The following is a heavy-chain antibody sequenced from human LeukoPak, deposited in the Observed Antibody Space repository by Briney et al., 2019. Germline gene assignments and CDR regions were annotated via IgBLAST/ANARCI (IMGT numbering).Heavy chain of an antibody. Sequence: GGSLRLPCAASGFTFGDHYMDWVRQAPGKGLEWVGRTRNKANSYTTEYAASVKGRFTISRDGSKNSLYLQMNSLKTEDTAVYYCARSSVSSDDYWGQGTLVTVSS. V-gene: IGHV3-72*01. J-gene: IGHJ4*02. CDR2: TRNKANSYTT. CDR3: ARSSVSSDDY. D-gene: IGHD6-6*01. CDR1: GFTFGDHY.